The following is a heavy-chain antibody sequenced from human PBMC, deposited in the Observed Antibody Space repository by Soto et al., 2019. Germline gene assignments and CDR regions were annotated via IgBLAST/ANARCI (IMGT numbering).Heavy chain of an antibody. Sequence: ASVKVSCKASGYTFTGYYMHWVRQAPGQGLEWMGWINPNSGGTNYAQKFQGWVTMTRDTSISTAYMELSRLRSEDTAVYYCARAPYRGRFLEWLLFCDAFDIWGQGTMVTVSS. J-gene: IGHJ3*02. D-gene: IGHD3-3*01. CDR3: ARAPYRGRFLEWLLFCDAFDI. CDR1: GYTFTGYY. V-gene: IGHV1-2*04. CDR2: INPNSGGT.